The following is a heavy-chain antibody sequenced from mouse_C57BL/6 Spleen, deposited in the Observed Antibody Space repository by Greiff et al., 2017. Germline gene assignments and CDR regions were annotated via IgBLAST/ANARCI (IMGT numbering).Heavy chain of an antibody. V-gene: IGHV1-78*01. CDR2: IYPRDGST. CDR3: ARAVRDYDEDYAMDY. CDR1: GYTFTDHT. Sequence: VQLQQSDAELVKPGASVKISCKVSGYTFTDHTIHWMKQRPEQGLEWIGYIYPRDGSTKYNEKFKGKATVTADKSSSTAYMQLNSLTSEDSAVYFCARAVRDYDEDYAMDYWGQGTSVTVSS. J-gene: IGHJ4*01. D-gene: IGHD2-4*01.